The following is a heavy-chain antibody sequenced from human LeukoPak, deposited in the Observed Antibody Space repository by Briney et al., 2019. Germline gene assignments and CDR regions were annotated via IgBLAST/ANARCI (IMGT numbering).Heavy chain of an antibody. CDR1: GGSISSGGYY. J-gene: IGHJ4*02. CDR2: IYHSGST. Sequence: SETLSLTCTVSGGSISSGGYYRSWIRQPPGKGLEWIGYIYHSGSTYYNPSLKSRVTISVDRSKNQFSLKLSSVTAADTAVYYCARGDNYYDSSGYYSTFDYWGQGTLVTVSS. CDR3: ARGDNYYDSSGYYSTFDY. D-gene: IGHD3-22*01. V-gene: IGHV4-30-2*01.